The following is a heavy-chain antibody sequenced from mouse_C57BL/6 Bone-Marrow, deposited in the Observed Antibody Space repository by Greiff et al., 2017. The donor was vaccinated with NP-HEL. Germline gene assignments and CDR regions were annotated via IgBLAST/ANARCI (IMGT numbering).Heavy chain of an antibody. CDR2: IDPGNGNT. Sequence: VQLKQSVAELVRPGASVKFSCTASGYNFNNTYMHWVKQRPGQGLEWIGRIDPGNGNTKYNAKFQGKATITADTSSNTAYLQLSSLTSEDTAIYYCARDYYGSPWFAYWGQGTMVTVSA. CDR1: GYNFNNTY. V-gene: IGHV14-3*01. D-gene: IGHD1-1*01. J-gene: IGHJ3*01. CDR3: ARDYYGSPWFAY.